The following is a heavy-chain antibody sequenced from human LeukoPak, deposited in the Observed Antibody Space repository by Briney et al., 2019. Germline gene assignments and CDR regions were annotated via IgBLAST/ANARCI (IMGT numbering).Heavy chain of an antibody. CDR2: IYTSGST. J-gene: IGHJ4*02. CDR1: GGSISSGSYY. CDR3: ARAPIGYCSGGSCERLYYFDY. D-gene: IGHD2-15*01. V-gene: IGHV4-61*02. Sequence: PSETLSLTCTVSGGSISSGSYYWSWIRQPAGKGLEWIGRIYTSGSTNYNPSLKSRVTISVDTSKNQFSLKLSSVTAADTAVYYCARAPIGYCSGGSCERLYYFDYWGQGTLVTVSS.